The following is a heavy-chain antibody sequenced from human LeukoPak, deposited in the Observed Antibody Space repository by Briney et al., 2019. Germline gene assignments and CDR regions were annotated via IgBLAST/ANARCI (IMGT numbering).Heavy chain of an antibody. CDR1: GGSISSYW. Sequence: SETLSLTCTVSGGSISSYWWSWIRQPPGKGLEWIGYIYYSGSTIYNPSLKSRVTISVDTSKNQFSLKLSSVTAADTAVYYCGRYGDYVFALWGQGTLVTVSS. CDR3: GRYGDYVFAL. D-gene: IGHD4-17*01. J-gene: IGHJ4*02. V-gene: IGHV4-59*01. CDR2: IYYSGST.